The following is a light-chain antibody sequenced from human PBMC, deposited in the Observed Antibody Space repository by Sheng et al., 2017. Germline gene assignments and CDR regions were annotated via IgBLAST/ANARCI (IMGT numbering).Light chain of an antibody. V-gene: IGKV1-39*01. Sequence: MTQSPATLSVSPGGRTTLSCRASQSVSSYLAWYQQKPGKAPNLLIYAASSLQSGVPSRFSGSGSGTEFTLTISSLQPEDFASYYCQQSYSTPLTFGGGPKVEIK. CDR3: QQSYSTPLT. J-gene: IGKJ4*01. CDR1: QSVSSY. CDR2: AAS.